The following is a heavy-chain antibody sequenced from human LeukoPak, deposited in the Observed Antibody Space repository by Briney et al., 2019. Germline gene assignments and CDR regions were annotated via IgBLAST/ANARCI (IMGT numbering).Heavy chain of an antibody. CDR1: GYSFTNYW. CDR3: ARRYCSGSSCYLFDY. V-gene: IGHV5-51*01. Sequence: GESLKISCKGSGYSFTNYWIGWVRQMPGKGLEWMGIIHPRDSDTRYSPSFQGQVTISADKSISTAYLQWSSLKASNTAMYYCARRYCSGSSCYLFDYWGQGTLVTVSS. CDR2: IHPRDSDT. D-gene: IGHD2-15*01. J-gene: IGHJ4*02.